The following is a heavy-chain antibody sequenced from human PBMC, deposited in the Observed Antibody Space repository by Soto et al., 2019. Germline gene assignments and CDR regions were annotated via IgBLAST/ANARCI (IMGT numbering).Heavy chain of an antibody. D-gene: IGHD6-13*01. CDR2: INQDGGDK. J-gene: IGHJ4*02. V-gene: IGHV3-7*05. CDR1: EFMFSDYW. Sequence: GGSLRLSCAASEFMFSDYWMNWVRQAPGKGLEWVASINQDGGDKKYVDSVKGRFTISRDNAKNSLYLQMASLRAEDTAVYYCARDGVAPGLYFDFWGQGALVTVSS. CDR3: ARDGVAPGLYFDF.